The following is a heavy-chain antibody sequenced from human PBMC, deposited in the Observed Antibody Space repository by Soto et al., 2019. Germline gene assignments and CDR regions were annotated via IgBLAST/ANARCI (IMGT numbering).Heavy chain of an antibody. V-gene: IGHV1-69*06. J-gene: IGHJ5*02. CDR3: ARGFAYSSNWFDL. D-gene: IGHD4-4*01. CDR2: IIPVYGTV. CDR1: GGSFGSYA. Sequence: SVKVSCKASGGSFGSYAINWVRQAPGRRLEWVGGIIPVYGTVNDAQKFQGRVTITADKSTTTVYMELSNLRSEDTALYYCARGFAYSSNWFDLWGQGTLVTVSS.